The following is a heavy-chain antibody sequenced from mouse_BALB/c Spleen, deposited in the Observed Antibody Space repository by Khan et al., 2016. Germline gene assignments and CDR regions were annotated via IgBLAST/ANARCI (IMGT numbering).Heavy chain of an antibody. CDR2: ISVGGTYT. Sequence: EVELVESGGGLVKPGGSLKLSCVASGFAFSNYDMSWVRQTPEKRLEWVATISVGGTYTYYPDSVKGRFTISSDNDRNTLFLLLSSLASEDTAFFYGAVHLVEVRLRWPCLGYWGQGSSVTVSS. CDR1: GFAFSNYD. J-gene: IGHJ4*01. CDR3: AVHLVEVRLRWPCLGY. D-gene: IGHD2-14*01. V-gene: IGHV5-9*02.